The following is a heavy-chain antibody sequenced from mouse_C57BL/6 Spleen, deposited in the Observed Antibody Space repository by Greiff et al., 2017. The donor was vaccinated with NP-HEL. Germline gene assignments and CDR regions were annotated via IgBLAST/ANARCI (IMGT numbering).Heavy chain of an antibody. Sequence: DVMLVESGGGLVKPGGSLKLSCAASGFTFSDYGMHWVRQAPEKGLEWVAYISSGSSTIYYADTVKGRFTISRDNAKNTLFLQMTSLRSEDTAMYYRARGVGYYFDYWGQGTTLTVSS. CDR1: GFTFSDYG. D-gene: IGHD1-1*01. V-gene: IGHV5-17*01. CDR2: ISSGSSTI. J-gene: IGHJ2*01. CDR3: ARGVGYYFDY.